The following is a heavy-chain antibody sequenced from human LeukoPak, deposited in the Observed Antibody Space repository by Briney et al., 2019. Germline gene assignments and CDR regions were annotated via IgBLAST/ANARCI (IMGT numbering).Heavy chain of an antibody. Sequence: SETLSLTCAVYGGSFSGYYWSWIRQPPGKGLEWIGEINHSGSTYYNPSLKSRVTISVDTSKNQFSLKLRSVTAADTAVYYCARVVQSTDSSGFYLPEYFQHWGQGTLVTVSS. CDR3: ARVVQSTDSSGFYLPEYFQH. CDR2: INHSGST. D-gene: IGHD3-22*01. CDR1: GGSFSGYY. J-gene: IGHJ1*01. V-gene: IGHV4-34*01.